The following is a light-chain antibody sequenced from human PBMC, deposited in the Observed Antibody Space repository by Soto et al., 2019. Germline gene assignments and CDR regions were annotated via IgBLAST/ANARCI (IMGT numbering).Light chain of an antibody. CDR2: TNN. CDR1: RSNIGAGYA. J-gene: IGLJ2*01. CDR3: QSYDSSLSAYVV. V-gene: IGLV1-40*01. Sequence: QSVLTQPPSVSGAPGQRITISCTGSRSNIGAGYAVHWYQQLPGTAPRLLIYTNNNRPSGVPDRFSGSKSGTSASLAITGLQAEDEADYYCQSYDSSLSAYVVFGGGTKLTVL.